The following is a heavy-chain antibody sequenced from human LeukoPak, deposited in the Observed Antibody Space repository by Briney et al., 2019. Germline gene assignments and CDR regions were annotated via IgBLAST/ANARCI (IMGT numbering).Heavy chain of an antibody. CDR3: ARDYPPGHSSSLYVSAEYFQH. CDR2: ISSSSSYI. Sequence: GGSLRLTCAASGFTFSGYSMNWVRQAPGKGLEWVSSISSSSSYIYYADSVKGRFTISRDNAKNSLYLQMNSLRAEDTAVYYCARDYPPGHSSSLYVSAEYFQHGGQGPLDTVPS. D-gene: IGHD6-13*01. CDR1: GFTFSGYS. V-gene: IGHV3-21*01. J-gene: IGHJ1*01.